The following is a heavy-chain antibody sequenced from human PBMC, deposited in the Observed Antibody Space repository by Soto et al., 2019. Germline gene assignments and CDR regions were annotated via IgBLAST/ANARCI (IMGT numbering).Heavy chain of an antibody. Sequence: QVQLVESGGGVVQPGRSLRLSCAASGFTFSSYDMHWVRQAPGKGLEWVAVISYDGSNKYYADSVKGRFTISRNNSKNTLQRQMSSLTAEAAAVLYCARGGGGNSASRYFDLWGRGTLVNVS. CDR2: ISYDGSNK. J-gene: IGHJ2*01. D-gene: IGHD2-21*02. CDR1: GFTFSSYD. CDR3: ARGGGGNSASRYFDL. V-gene: IGHV3-30-3*01.